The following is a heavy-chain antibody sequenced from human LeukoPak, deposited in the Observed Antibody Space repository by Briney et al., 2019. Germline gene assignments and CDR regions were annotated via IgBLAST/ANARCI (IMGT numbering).Heavy chain of an antibody. CDR3: TTDPLEGESYYDSSGPNWFDP. D-gene: IGHD3-22*01. Sequence: GGALRLSCAASGFTLSYARVRWVPQATGKGLEWVGRFKSKTDRGTTDYGAPVNGRFTISRHDLKNTLYLQINSLKTEVTAVYYCTTDPLEGESYYDSSGPNWFDPWGQGTLVTVSS. J-gene: IGHJ5*02. V-gene: IGHV3-15*01. CDR2: FKSKTDRGTT. CDR1: GFTLSYAR.